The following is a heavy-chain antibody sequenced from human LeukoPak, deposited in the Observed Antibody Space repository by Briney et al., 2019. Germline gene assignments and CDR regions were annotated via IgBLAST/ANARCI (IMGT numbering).Heavy chain of an antibody. CDR3: ATDRRYYDSSGYTTVEFDY. CDR1: GYTLTELS. CDR2: FDPEDGET. Sequence: ASVKVSCKVSGYTLTELSMHWVRQAPGKGREWMGGFDPEDGETIYAQKFQGRVTMTEDTSTETAYMELSSLRSEDTAAYYCATDRRYYDSSGYTTVEFDYWGQGTLVTVSS. J-gene: IGHJ4*02. V-gene: IGHV1-24*01. D-gene: IGHD3-22*01.